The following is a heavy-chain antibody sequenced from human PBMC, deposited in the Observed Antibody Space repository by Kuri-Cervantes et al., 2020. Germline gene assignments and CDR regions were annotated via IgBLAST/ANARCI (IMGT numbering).Heavy chain of an antibody. J-gene: IGHJ6*02. V-gene: IGHV3-33*01. D-gene: IGHD5-18*01. CDR3: ARDQGYSYGGDYYYYGMDV. CDR1: GFTFGGHG. Sequence: LSLTCAGSGFTFGGHGFHWVRQAPGGGLEWVALIWYDGTNKYYADSVKGRFTVSRDNSKNTLYLQMNSLRAEDTAVYYCARDQGYSYGGDYYYYGMDVWGQGTTVTVSS. CDR2: IWYDGTNK.